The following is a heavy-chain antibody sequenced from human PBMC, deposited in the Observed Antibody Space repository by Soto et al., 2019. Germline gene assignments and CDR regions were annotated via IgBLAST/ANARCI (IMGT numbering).Heavy chain of an antibody. CDR3: AREVGDLGTTFDP. CDR1: GGSISSVGYY. D-gene: IGHD1-26*01. V-gene: IGHV4-31*03. CDR2: ISYSGIT. J-gene: IGHJ5*02. Sequence: QVQLQESGPGLVKPSQTLSLTCTVSGGSISSVGYYWNWIRQHPGKDLEWVGYISYSGITHHNPSLNSRLFISVDTSKNQCSLKLSSVTAADTAVYYCAREVGDLGTTFDPWGQGTLVTVSS.